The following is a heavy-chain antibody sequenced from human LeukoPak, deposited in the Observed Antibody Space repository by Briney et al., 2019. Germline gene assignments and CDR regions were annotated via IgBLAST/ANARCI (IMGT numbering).Heavy chain of an antibody. Sequence: SVKVSCKASGGTFSSYAISWVRQAPGQGLEWMGRIIPVFGTANYAQKFRGRVTITTDESTSTAYMELSSLRSEDTAVYYCARDARIPYYFDYWGQGTLVTVSS. J-gene: IGHJ4*02. CDR2: IIPVFGTA. CDR1: GGTFSSYA. CDR3: ARDARIPYYFDY. V-gene: IGHV1-69*05. D-gene: IGHD2-15*01.